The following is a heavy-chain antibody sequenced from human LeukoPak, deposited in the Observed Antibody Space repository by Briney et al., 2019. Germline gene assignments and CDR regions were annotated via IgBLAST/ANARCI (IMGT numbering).Heavy chain of an antibody. Sequence: GGSLRLSCAASGFTVSNNFMSWVRQAPGKGLEWVSVIHSGGTTNYADSVQGRFTISRDNSKTTVYLHMNSLRAEDTAVYYCARDSDSGYGPFASWGQGTLVTVSS. CDR2: IHSGGTT. J-gene: IGHJ4*02. V-gene: IGHV3-53*01. D-gene: IGHD5-12*01. CDR3: ARDSDSGYGPFAS. CDR1: GFTVSNNF.